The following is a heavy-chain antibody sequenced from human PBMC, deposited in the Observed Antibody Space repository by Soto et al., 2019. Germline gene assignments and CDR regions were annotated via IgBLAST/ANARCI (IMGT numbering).Heavy chain of an antibody. D-gene: IGHD4-4*01. CDR1: GGSISSYY. CDR2: IYYSGST. J-gene: IGHJ4*02. V-gene: IGHV4-59*01. Sequence: SETLSLTCTVSGGSISSYYWSWIRQPPGKGLEWIGYIYYSGSTNYNPSLKNRVTISVDTSKNQFSLKLSSVTAADTAVYYCARDAYSIGFDYWGQGTLVTVSS. CDR3: ARDAYSIGFDY.